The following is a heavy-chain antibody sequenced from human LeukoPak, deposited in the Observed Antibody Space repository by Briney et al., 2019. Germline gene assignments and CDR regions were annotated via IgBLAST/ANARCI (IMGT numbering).Heavy chain of an antibody. J-gene: IGHJ4*02. CDR2: IRYDGSNK. CDR3: ATGSSSGWYGQLDY. V-gene: IGHV3-30*02. D-gene: IGHD6-19*01. Sequence: GGSLRLSCAASGFTFSSYGMHWVRQAPGKGLEGVAFIRYDGSNKYYVDSVKGRFTISRDNSKNTLYLQMNSLRAEDTAVYYCATGSSSGWYGQLDYWGQGTLVTVSS. CDR1: GFTFSSYG.